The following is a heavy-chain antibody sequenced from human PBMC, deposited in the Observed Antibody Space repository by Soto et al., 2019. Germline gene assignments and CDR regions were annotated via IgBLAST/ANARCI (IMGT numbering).Heavy chain of an antibody. CDR2: IYYSGST. Sequence: SETLSLTCTVSGGSISSYYWSWIRQPPGKGLEWIGFIYYSGSTNYNPSLKSRVTMTTDTSISTGYMELSGLRSDDTATYFCARALRGHLITLWGQGTLVTVSS. CDR3: ARALRGHLITL. V-gene: IGHV4-59*01. D-gene: IGHD3-10*01. CDR1: GGSISSYY. J-gene: IGHJ4*02.